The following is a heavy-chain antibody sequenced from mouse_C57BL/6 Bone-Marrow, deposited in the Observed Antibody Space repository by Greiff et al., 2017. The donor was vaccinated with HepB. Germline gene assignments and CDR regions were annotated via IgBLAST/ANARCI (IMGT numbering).Heavy chain of an antibody. CDR1: GYTFTSYW. D-gene: IGHD1-1*01. V-gene: IGHV1-53*01. CDR2: IKPSNGGT. CDR3: ARRPIYYYGSSYPFDY. J-gene: IGHJ2*01. Sequence: QVQLQQPGTELVKPGASVKLSCKATGYTFTSYWMHWVKQRPGQGLEWIGNIKPSNGGTNYNEKFKSKATLTVDKSSSTAYMQLSSLTSEDSAVYYCARRPIYYYGSSYPFDYWGQGTTLTVSS.